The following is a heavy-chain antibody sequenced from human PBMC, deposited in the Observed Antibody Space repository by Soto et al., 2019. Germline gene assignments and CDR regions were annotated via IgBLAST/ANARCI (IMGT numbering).Heavy chain of an antibody. CDR2: ISSSGSTI. J-gene: IGHJ6*02. D-gene: IGHD3-16*01. V-gene: IGHV3-48*03. CDR3: ASSTFYYYYGMDV. CDR1: GFTFSSYE. Sequence: GSLRLSCAASGFTFSSYEMNWVRQAPGKGLEWFSYISSSGSTIYYADSVKGRFTISRDNAKNSLYLQMNSLRAEDTAVYYCASSTFYYYYGMDVWGQGTTVTVSS.